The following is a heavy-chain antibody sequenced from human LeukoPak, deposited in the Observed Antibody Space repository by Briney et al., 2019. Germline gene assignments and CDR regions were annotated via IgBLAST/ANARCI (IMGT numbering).Heavy chain of an antibody. D-gene: IGHD3-22*01. CDR1: GYTFTSYG. J-gene: IGHJ4*02. Sequence: GASVKVSCKASGYTFTSYGISWVRQAPGQGLEWMGWISAYNGNTNYAQKLQGRVTMTTDTSTSTAYVELRSLRSDDTAVYYCARDLVGYYDSSGYFDDWGQGTLVTVSS. CDR2: ISAYNGNT. CDR3: ARDLVGYYDSSGYFDD. V-gene: IGHV1-18*01.